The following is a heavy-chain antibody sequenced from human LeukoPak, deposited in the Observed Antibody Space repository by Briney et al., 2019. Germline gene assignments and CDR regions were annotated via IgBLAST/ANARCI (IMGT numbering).Heavy chain of an antibody. CDR3: ARIYSSGWLYYFDY. J-gene: IGHJ4*02. CDR1: GGSISSYY. V-gene: IGHV4-59*08. D-gene: IGHD6-19*01. Sequence: SETLSLTCTVSGGSISSYYWSWIRQPPGKGLEWIGYIYYSGSTNYNPSLKSRVTISVDTSKNQFSLKLSSVTAADTAVYYCARIYSSGWLYYFDYWGQETLVTVSS. CDR2: IYYSGST.